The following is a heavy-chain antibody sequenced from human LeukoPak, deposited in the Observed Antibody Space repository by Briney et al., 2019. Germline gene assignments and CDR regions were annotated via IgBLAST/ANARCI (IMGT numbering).Heavy chain of an antibody. CDR3: AKGRLPDYYYYGMDV. CDR1: GFTFSNYA. J-gene: IGHJ6*04. D-gene: IGHD4-11*01. V-gene: IGHV3-23*01. Sequence: PGGSLRLSCAASGFTFSNYAMSWVRQAPGKGLEWVSAISGSGGRTYYADSVKGRFTLSRDNSKNTLYLQMNSLRAEDTAVYYCAKGRLPDYYYYGMDVWGKGTTVTVSS. CDR2: ISGSGGRT.